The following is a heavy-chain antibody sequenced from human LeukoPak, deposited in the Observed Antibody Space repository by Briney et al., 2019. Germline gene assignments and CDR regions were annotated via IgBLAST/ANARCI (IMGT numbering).Heavy chain of an antibody. V-gene: IGHV3-11*04. CDR3: ARDPWRGYFDY. Sequence: GGSLRLSCAASGFTFSDYYMSWIRQAPGKGLEWVSYISSSGNTKYYADSVKGRFTISRDNAKNSLYLQMNSLRAEDTAVYYCARDPWRGYFDYWGQGTLVTVSS. D-gene: IGHD5-24*01. J-gene: IGHJ4*02. CDR2: ISSSGNTK. CDR1: GFTFSDYY.